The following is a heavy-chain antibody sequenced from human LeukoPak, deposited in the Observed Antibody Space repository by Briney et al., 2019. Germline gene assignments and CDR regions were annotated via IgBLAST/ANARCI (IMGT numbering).Heavy chain of an antibody. CDR3: AKDLGALTYGEGF. V-gene: IGHV3-23*01. J-gene: IGHJ4*02. CDR1: GFTFSSYA. CDR2: ISDSGGNT. D-gene: IGHD3-16*01. Sequence: GGSLRLSCAASGFTFSSYAMSWVRQAPGKGLEWVSTISDSGGNTYYADSVRGRFTISRDNSKNTLSLQMNSLRVEDTALYYCAKDLGALTYGEGFWGQGTLVTVSS.